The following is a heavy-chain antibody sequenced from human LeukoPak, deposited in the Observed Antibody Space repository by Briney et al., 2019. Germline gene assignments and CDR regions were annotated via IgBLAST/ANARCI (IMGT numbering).Heavy chain of an antibody. CDR1: GGSISSYY. CDR3: ARRTPVTPNSFDS. Sequence: SETLSLTCTVSGGSISSYYWSWLRHPPEKGLEWIGYVYSSGNTNYNPSLKSRVTISLDTSKNQFSLKMSSLTAADTAVYYCARRTPVTPNSFDSWGQGTLVTVSS. V-gene: IGHV4-59*08. CDR2: VYSSGNT. D-gene: IGHD4-17*01. J-gene: IGHJ5*01.